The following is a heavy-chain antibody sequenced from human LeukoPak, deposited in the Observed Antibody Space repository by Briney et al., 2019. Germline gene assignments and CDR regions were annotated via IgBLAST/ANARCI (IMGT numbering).Heavy chain of an antibody. CDR3: ARDMGVFSKWSKYDY. D-gene: IGHD2-15*01. CDR1: GDSVSTNSAA. V-gene: IGHV6-1*01. CDR2: TYYRSKWYN. Sequence: SQTLSLTCAISGDSVSTNSAAWNGIRQSPSRGLEWLGRTYYRSKWYNDYAVSVKSRIAIKPDTSKNQFSLQLNSVTPEDTAVYYCARDMGVFSKWSKYDYWGQGTLVTVSS. J-gene: IGHJ4*02.